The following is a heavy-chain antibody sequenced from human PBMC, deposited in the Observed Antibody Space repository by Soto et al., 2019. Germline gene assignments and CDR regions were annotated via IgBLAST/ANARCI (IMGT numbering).Heavy chain of an antibody. J-gene: IGHJ6*02. CDR3: ARSKPAYYYGMDV. V-gene: IGHV1-2*02. CDR1: GYTFTGYY. CDR2: INPNSGGT. Sequence: GASVKVSCKASGYTFTGYYMHWLRQAPGQGLEWMGWINPNSGGTNYAQKFQGRVTMTRDTSISTAYMELSRLRSDDTAVYYCARSKPAYYYGMDVWGQGTTVTVSS.